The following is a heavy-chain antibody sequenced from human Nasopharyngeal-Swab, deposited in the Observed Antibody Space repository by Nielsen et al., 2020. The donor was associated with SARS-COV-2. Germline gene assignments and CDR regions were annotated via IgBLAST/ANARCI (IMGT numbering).Heavy chain of an antibody. CDR3: AKEYGSGSYRPFFDS. V-gene: IGHV3-53*05. CDR1: GFTISSKY. Sequence: GESLKISCAASGFTISSKYMNWFRQAPGKGLEYISVIYSDGSTYYADSVKGRFTISRDNSKNSLYLQMNSLTTEDTAFYYCAKEYGSGSYRPFFDSWGRGTLVTVSS. CDR2: IYSDGST. J-gene: IGHJ4*02. D-gene: IGHD3-10*01.